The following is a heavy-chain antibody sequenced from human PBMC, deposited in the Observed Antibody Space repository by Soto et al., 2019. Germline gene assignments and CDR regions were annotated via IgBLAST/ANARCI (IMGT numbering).Heavy chain of an antibody. CDR3: ARELNTESSAYYSFAF. J-gene: IGHJ4*02. Sequence: QVQLVQSGPEVKMSGASVKVSCKTSGYIFTAYGLAWLRQAPGQRPEWMGWVSTNDDRTNYAQKFQGRVTMTTDRSTTTTSMELRSLRPDDTAVYYCARELNTESSAYYSFAFWGQGTLVTVSS. V-gene: IGHV1-18*01. CDR1: GYIFTAYG. CDR2: VSTNDDRT. D-gene: IGHD3-22*01.